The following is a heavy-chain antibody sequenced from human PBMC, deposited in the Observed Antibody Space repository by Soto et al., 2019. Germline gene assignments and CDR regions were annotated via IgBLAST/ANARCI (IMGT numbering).Heavy chain of an antibody. CDR3: ARDRQAVAGTSDY. V-gene: IGHV1-18*01. Sequence: EASVKVSCKASGYTFTSYGISWVRQAPGQGLEWLGWISPYFGKTNYAQKFQGRMTLTTDTSTGTAFMELKSLRSDDTAVYYCARDRQAVAGTSDYWGPGTLVTV. D-gene: IGHD6-19*01. CDR2: ISPYFGKT. CDR1: GYTFTSYG. J-gene: IGHJ4*02.